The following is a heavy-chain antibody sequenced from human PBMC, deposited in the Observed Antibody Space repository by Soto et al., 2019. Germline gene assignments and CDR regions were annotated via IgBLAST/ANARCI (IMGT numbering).Heavy chain of an antibody. Sequence: SVKVSCKASGGTFSSYAISWVRQAPGQGLEWMGGIIPIFGTATYAQKFQGRVTITADESTSTAYMELSSLRSEDTAVYYCARGYSGSFPYAFDIWGQGTMVTVSS. J-gene: IGHJ3*02. CDR1: GGTFSSYA. V-gene: IGHV1-69*13. CDR3: ARGYSGSFPYAFDI. D-gene: IGHD1-26*01. CDR2: IIPIFGTA.